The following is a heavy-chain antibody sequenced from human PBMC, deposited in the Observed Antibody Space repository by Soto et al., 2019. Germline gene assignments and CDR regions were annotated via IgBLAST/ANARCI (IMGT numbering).Heavy chain of an antibody. V-gene: IGHV4-4*02. Sequence: QVQLQESGPGLVEPSGTLSLTCAVSGGSVSNSDWVTWVRQSPGKGLEWIGEIFHSGRTNYNPSLKSRVAFSVDMSKTRFSLRMTSVTAADTAMYYCARAPNRNMILDSWGQGTLVTVSS. J-gene: IGHJ4*02. CDR1: GGSVSNSDW. CDR3: ARAPNRNMILDS. CDR2: IFHSGRT. D-gene: IGHD3-16*01.